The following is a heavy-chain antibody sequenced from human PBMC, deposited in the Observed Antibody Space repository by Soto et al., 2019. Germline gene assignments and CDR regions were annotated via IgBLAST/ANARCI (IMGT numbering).Heavy chain of an antibody. CDR3: AKGGAIVAAGTRVYRYNAMDV. Sequence: QVQLVQSGTEVKRPGDSVKVSCKASGYTFTGYYVHWVRQAPGQGLEWMGWINPNSGDTYLAQRFQGRVTINRDTSIGTAYMELRGLTSDDTAEYYCAKGGAIVAAGTRVYRYNAMDVWGQGTTVTVSS. D-gene: IGHD1-26*01. J-gene: IGHJ6*02. V-gene: IGHV1-2*02. CDR1: GYTFTGYY. CDR2: INPNSGDT.